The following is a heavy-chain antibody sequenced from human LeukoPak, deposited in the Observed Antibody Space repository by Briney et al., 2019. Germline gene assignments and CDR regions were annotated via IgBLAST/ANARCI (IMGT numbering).Heavy chain of an antibody. CDR1: GFTFSSYA. V-gene: IGHV3-23*01. D-gene: IGHD2-21*01. CDR3: AKSSSLVVVTNFDY. J-gene: IGHJ4*02. CDR2: ISGGAIST. Sequence: PGGPLRLSCAASGFTFSSYAMSWVRQAPGKGLEWVSSISGGAISTYYADSVKGRFAISRDNSKNTLYLQLNSLRAEDTAAYYCAKSSSLVVVTNFDYWGQGTLVTVSS.